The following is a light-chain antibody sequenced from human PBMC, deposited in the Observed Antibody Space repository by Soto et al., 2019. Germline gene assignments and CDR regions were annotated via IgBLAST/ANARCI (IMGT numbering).Light chain of an antibody. CDR2: GAT. J-gene: IGKJ2*01. CDR1: RSVISRY. Sequence: EIVLTQSPGTLSLSPGERATLACRASRSVISRYLAWFQQKPGQAPRLLIYGATSRAAVISDRLSGSEAGTDIALTISRLEPEDFAVYYCQLYGNTPYTFGRGTKLEIK. V-gene: IGKV3-20*01. CDR3: QLYGNTPYT.